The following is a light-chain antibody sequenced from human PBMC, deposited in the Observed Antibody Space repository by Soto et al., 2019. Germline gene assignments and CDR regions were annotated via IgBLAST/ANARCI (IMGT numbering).Light chain of an antibody. CDR3: CSNAVISTFIA. Sequence: QSVLTQPASVSGSPGQSITISCTGTSSDVGSYNLVSWYQQHPGKAPKLMIYEGSKRPSGVSNRFSGSKSGNTASLTISGFQAEDEVVNYCCSNAVISTFIAFGTGTKATV. CDR1: SSDVGSYNL. V-gene: IGLV2-23*01. CDR2: EGS. J-gene: IGLJ1*01.